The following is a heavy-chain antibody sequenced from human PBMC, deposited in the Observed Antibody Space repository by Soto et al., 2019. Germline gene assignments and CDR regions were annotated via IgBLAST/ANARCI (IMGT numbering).Heavy chain of an antibody. V-gene: IGHV4-4*02. CDR2: IYRTGST. Sequence: PTEAQSLTSVVSGGCFTSNNCLSWVRQPPGKGLEWIGEIYRTGSTNYNPSLKSRVTISLDKSENQFSLKVTSLTAADTAVYYCASRDPGTSVDYWGQGTLVTVSS. J-gene: IGHJ4*02. CDR1: GGCFTSNNC. CDR3: ASRDPGTSVDY. D-gene: IGHD1-7*01.